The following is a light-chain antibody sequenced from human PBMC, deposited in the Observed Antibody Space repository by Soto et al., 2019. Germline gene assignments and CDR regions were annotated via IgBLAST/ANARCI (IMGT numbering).Light chain of an antibody. CDR1: TGTVTTGHY. CDR3: LLVYSGVVV. CDR2: GAT. J-gene: IGLJ2*01. Sequence: QAVVTQEPSLTVSPGGTVTLTCGSSTGTVTTGHYPFWFQQTPGQAPRTLIYGATNKHSWTPARFSGSVIGGKAALTLSGAHPDDEADYSCLLVYSGVVVFGGGTKVTV. V-gene: IGLV7-46*01.